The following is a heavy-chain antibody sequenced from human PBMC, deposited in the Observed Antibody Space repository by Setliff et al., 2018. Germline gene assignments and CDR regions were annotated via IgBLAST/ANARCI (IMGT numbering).Heavy chain of an antibody. J-gene: IGHJ6*03. Sequence: SETLSLTCTVSGGSINNYYWGWIRQPAGKGLEWIGRTYTHAGGSTIYNPSLKSRATLSIDASKRQFSLKLTSVTAADTAVYYCARVSGFLYMDVWGKGTTVTVSS. CDR1: GGSINNYY. CDR3: ARVSGFLYMDV. D-gene: IGHD3-3*01. V-gene: IGHV4-4*07. CDR2: TYTHAGGST.